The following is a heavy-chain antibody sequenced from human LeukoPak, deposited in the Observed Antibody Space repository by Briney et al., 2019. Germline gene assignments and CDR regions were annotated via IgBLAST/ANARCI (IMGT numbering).Heavy chain of an antibody. CDR2: ISSSSSYI. J-gene: IGHJ4*02. CDR1: GFTFSSYS. D-gene: IGHD6-19*01. CDR3: ARVAVAGTGY. V-gene: IGHV3-21*01. Sequence: GGALRLSCAASGFTFSSYSMNWVRQAPGTGLEWVLSISSSSSYIYYADSVKGRFTISRDNAKNSLYLQMNSLRAEDTAVYYCARVAVAGTGYWGQGTLVTVSS.